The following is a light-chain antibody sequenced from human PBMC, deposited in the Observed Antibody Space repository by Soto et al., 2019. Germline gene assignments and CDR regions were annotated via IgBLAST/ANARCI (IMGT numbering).Light chain of an antibody. CDR1: QSFDSKF. CDR2: GAS. CDR3: KHHGSLTRT. Sequence: EIVLTQSPATLSLSPGQRATLSCRASQSFDSKFLAWYQQKPGQAPRLLIYGASTRATYIPDRFSGSGSGTDFTLTISRLEPEDFAVYYCKHHGSLTRTFGQGTRVEIK. J-gene: IGKJ1*01. V-gene: IGKV3-20*01.